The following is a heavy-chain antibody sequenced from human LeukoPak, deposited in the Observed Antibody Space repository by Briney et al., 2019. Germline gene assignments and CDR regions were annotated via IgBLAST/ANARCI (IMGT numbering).Heavy chain of an antibody. CDR3: ARDLGQYYDTSDNWFDP. Sequence: PGGSLRLSCAASGFTFSSYSMNWVRQAPGKGLEWVSSISSSSSYIYYADSVKGRFTISRDNAKNSLYLQMNSLRAEDTAVYYCARDLGQYYDTSDNWFDPWGQGTLVTVSS. D-gene: IGHD3-22*01. CDR1: GFTFSSYS. J-gene: IGHJ5*02. CDR2: ISSSSSYI. V-gene: IGHV3-21*01.